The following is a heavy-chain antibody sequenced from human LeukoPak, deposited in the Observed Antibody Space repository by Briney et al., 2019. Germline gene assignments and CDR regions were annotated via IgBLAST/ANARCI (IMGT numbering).Heavy chain of an antibody. D-gene: IGHD5-12*01. CDR1: GFTFGDYA. V-gene: IGHV3-49*04. CDR2: IRSKAYGGTT. J-gene: IGHJ4*02. Sequence: PGGSLRLSCTASGFTFGDYAMSWVRQAPGKGLEWVGFIRSKAYGGTTEHAASVKGRFTIPRDDSKSIAYLQMNSLKTEDTAVYYCTRDPDSYGGYANLLFDYWGQGTLVTVSS. CDR3: TRDPDSYGGYANLLFDY.